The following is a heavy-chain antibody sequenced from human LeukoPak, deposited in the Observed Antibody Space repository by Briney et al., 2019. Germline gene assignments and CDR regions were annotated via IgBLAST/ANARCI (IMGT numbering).Heavy chain of an antibody. CDR1: GHSFTSYW. CDR2: IYPGDSDT. V-gene: IGHV5-51*01. J-gene: IGHJ4*02. D-gene: IGHD2-15*01. CDR3: ARHYCSGGSCYYYFDY. Sequence: GESLKISCKGSGHSFTSYWIGWVRQMPGKGLEWMGIIYPGDSDTRYSPSFQGQVTISADKSISTAYLQWSSLKASDTAMYYCARHYCSGGSCYYYFDYWGQGTLVTVSS.